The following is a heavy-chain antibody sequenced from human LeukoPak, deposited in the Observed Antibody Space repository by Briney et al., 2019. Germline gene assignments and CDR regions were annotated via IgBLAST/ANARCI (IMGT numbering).Heavy chain of an antibody. CDR2: ISYDGSNK. D-gene: IGHD3-22*01. CDR3: AKEGSSGYHLST. Sequence: GGSLRLSCAASGFTFSSYGMHWVRQAPGKGLEWVAVISYDGSNKYYADSVKGRFTISRDNSKNTLYLQMNSLRAEDTAVYYCAKEGSSGYHLSTWGQGTLVTVSS. V-gene: IGHV3-30*18. CDR1: GFTFSSYG. J-gene: IGHJ5*02.